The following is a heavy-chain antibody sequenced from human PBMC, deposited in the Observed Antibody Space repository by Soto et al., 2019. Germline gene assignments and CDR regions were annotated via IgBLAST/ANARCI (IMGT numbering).Heavy chain of an antibody. J-gene: IGHJ6*03. CDR1: GFTFSSYS. CDR2: ISSSSSTI. V-gene: IGHV3-48*01. Sequence: EVQLVESGGGLVQPGGSLRLSCAASGFTFSSYSMNWVRQAPGKGLEWVSYISSSSSTIYYADSVKGRFTISRDNAKNSLYLQMNSLRAEDTAVYYCARDRDYGDYYHYYYDYYMDVWGKGTTVTVSS. D-gene: IGHD4-17*01. CDR3: ARDRDYGDYYHYYYDYYMDV.